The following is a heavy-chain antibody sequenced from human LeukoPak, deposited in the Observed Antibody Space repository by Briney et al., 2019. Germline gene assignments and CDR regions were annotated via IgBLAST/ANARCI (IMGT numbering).Heavy chain of an antibody. Sequence: PGGSLRLSCAASGFTFSSYLMSWVRQAPGKGLEWVSGIRGSGDNTYYAASVQGRFTISRDNSKNTLYLQMNSLRAEDTAVYYCASELRFLEWLPDYWGQGTLVTVSS. CDR1: GFTFSSYL. CDR3: ASELRFLEWLPDY. J-gene: IGHJ4*02. D-gene: IGHD3-3*01. CDR2: IRGSGDNT. V-gene: IGHV3-23*01.